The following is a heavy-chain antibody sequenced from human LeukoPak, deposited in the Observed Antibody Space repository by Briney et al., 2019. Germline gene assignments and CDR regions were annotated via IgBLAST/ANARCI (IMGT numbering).Heavy chain of an antibody. V-gene: IGHV3-74*01. J-gene: IGHJ4*02. D-gene: IGHD4-11*01. CDR1: GFAVSMYW. CDR3: TRGLQGIDY. Sequence: GGSLRLSCAASGFAVSMYWMHWVRQVPGKGLVWVSRIDTDVSRTDYADSVKGRFTISRDNAKDTLYLQMNSLRAEDTAVYYCTRGLQGIDYWGQGTLVTVSS. CDR2: IDTDVSRT.